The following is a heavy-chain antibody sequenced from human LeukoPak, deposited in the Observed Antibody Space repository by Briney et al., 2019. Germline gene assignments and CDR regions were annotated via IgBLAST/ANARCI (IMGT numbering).Heavy chain of an antibody. CDR1: GFTFDDYA. CDR2: ISWNSGSI. V-gene: IGHV3-9*01. Sequence: SGGSLRPSCAASGFTFDDYAMHWVRQAPGKGLEWVSGISWNSGSIGYADSVKGRFTISRDNAKNSLYLQMNSLRAEDTALYYCAKDGTYYYDSSGYWGYFDYWGQGTLVTVSS. D-gene: IGHD3-22*01. CDR3: AKDGTYYYDSSGYWGYFDY. J-gene: IGHJ4*02.